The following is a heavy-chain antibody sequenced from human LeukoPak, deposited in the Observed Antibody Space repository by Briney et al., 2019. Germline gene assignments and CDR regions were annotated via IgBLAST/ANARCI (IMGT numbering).Heavy chain of an antibody. J-gene: IGHJ6*03. CDR2: ISSSSSYI. V-gene: IGHV3-21*01. CDR3: ARDHCSGGSCYLNYYYYYYMDV. Sequence: GGSLRLSCAASGFTFSSYSMNWVRQAPGKGLEWVSSISSSSSYIFYADSVKGRFTISRDNAKNSLYLQMNSLRAEDTAVYYCARDHCSGGSCYLNYYYYYYMDVWGKGTTVTVSS. D-gene: IGHD2-15*01. CDR1: GFTFSSYS.